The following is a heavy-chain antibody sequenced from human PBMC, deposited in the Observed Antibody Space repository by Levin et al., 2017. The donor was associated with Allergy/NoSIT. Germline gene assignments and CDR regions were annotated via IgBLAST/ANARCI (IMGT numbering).Heavy chain of an antibody. V-gene: IGHV3-20*04. Sequence: GESLKISCAASGFTFDDYGMTWVRQAPGKGLEWVSGINWNGGSTGYADSVKGRFTISRDNAKNSLYLQMNSLRSEDTALYYCARVSGTPRGSSDYWGQGTLVTVSS. D-gene: IGHD3-10*01. J-gene: IGHJ4*02. CDR3: ARVSGTPRGSSDY. CDR2: INWNGGST. CDR1: GFTFDDYG.